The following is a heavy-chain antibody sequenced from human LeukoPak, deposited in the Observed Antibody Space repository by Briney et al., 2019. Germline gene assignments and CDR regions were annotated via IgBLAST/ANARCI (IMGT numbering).Heavy chain of an antibody. Sequence: RSLRLSCAASGFTFSNYAVHWVRQAPGKGLEWVAVISYDGSIKYYADSVKGRFTISRDNSKNALYLQMNSLRAEDTAVYYCARGSLRVFDYWGQGTLVTVSS. CDR2: ISYDGSIK. CDR1: GFTFSNYA. J-gene: IGHJ4*02. CDR3: ARGSLRVFDY. V-gene: IGHV3-30-3*01. D-gene: IGHD4-17*01.